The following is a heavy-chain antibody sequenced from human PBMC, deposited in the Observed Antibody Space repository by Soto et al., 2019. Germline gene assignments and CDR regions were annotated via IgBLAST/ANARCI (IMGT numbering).Heavy chain of an antibody. V-gene: IGHV3-53*01. D-gene: IGHD3-10*01. CDR3: ARDSGLIRGSYGVDV. Sequence: DVHVVESGGGLIQPGGSLRLSCAASGFTVTTNYMTWVRQAPGKGLEWVSVIYRSGAIYYPDSVRGRFTASRDYSHNTLYLQMDSLRVEDTAVYYCARDSGLIRGSYGVDVWGPGTTVIVSS. CDR2: IYRSGAI. J-gene: IGHJ6*02. CDR1: GFTVTTNY.